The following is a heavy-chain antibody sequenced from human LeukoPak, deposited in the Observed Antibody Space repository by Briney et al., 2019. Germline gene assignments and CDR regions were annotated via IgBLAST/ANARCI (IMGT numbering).Heavy chain of an antibody. J-gene: IGHJ6*02. CDR3: AREVLLWFGELLPTKYYYYGMDV. CDR2: TYCRSKWYT. CDR1: VDSVSSNSAA. Sequence: SLTLSLTCAISVDSVSSNSAAWNWIRRTPSRGLEWLGRTYCRSKWYTDYAVSVKSRITINPDTSKNQFSLQLNSVTPEDTAVYYCAREVLLWFGELLPTKYYYYGMDVWGQGTTVTVSS. D-gene: IGHD3-10*01. V-gene: IGHV6-1*01.